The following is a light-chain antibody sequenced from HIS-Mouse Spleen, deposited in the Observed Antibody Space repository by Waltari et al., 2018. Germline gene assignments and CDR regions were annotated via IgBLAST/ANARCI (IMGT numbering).Light chain of an antibody. V-gene: IGLV3-10*01. CDR2: EDS. CDR1: ALPKNY. Sequence: SYELTQSPSVSVSPGQPARITCSGDALPKNYAYWYQQKSGQAPVLVIYEDSKRPSGIPERFSGSSSGTMATLTISGAQVEDEADYYCYSTDSSGNHRVFGGGTKLTVL. CDR3: YSTDSSGNHRV. J-gene: IGLJ2*01.